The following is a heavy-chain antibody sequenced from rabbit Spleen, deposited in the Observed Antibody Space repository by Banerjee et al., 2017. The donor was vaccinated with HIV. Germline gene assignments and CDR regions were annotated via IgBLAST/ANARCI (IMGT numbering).Heavy chain of an antibody. V-gene: IGHV1S45*01. CDR1: GFSLNSGYD. CDR3: ARGVYDDYDTYYFDL. D-gene: IGHD2-1*01. Sequence: QEQLVESGGGLVKPEGSLKLSCTASGFSLNSGYDMCWVRQAPGKGLEWIGYIYTTVGSTVYATWAKGRFTISSDNAQNTVDLQMNSLTPADTATHFCARGVYDDYDTYYFDLWGQGTLVTVS. CDR2: IYTTVGST. J-gene: IGHJ4*01.